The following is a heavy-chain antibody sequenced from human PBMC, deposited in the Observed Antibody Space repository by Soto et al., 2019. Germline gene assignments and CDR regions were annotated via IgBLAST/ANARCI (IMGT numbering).Heavy chain of an antibody. Sequence: QVQLVQSGAEVKKPGASVKVSCKASGYTFTSYGISWVRQAPGQGLEGMGWISAYNGNTNYAQKLQGRVTMTTDTSTGTAYMGLRSLSSDDTAVYYCARDRGDGSGSYYGYWGQGTLVTVSS. V-gene: IGHV1-18*01. CDR3: ARDRGDGSGSYYGY. J-gene: IGHJ4*02. D-gene: IGHD3-10*01. CDR2: ISAYNGNT. CDR1: GYTFTSYG.